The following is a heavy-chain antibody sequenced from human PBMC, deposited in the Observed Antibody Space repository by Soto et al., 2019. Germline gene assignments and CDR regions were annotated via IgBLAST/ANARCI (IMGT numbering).Heavy chain of an antibody. D-gene: IGHD3-16*02. CDR3: ARDTSYYDSVWGSYRLSFCFDY. V-gene: IGHV3-30*09. J-gene: IGHJ4*02. Sequence: PGGSPRLSCAASGFTFSTYAMHWVRQAPGKGLEWVAVIWYDGSSKYYADSVKGRFAISRDNSKNSLYLQLNSLRAEDTAVYSCARDTSYYDSVWGSYRLSFCFDYWGRGTLGTVSS. CDR2: IWYDGSSK. CDR1: GFTFSTYA.